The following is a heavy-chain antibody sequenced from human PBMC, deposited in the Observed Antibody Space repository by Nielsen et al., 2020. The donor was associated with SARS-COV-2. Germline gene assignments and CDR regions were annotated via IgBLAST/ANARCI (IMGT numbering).Heavy chain of an antibody. J-gene: IGHJ5*02. D-gene: IGHD3-10*01. CDR3: AMVRGVIYNWFDP. CDR1: GYTFTSYG. CDR2: IIPIFGTA. Sequence: SVKVSCKASGYTFTSYGISWVRQAPGQGLEWMGGIIPIFGTANYAQKFQGRVTITADKSTSTAYKELSSLRSEDTAVYYCAMVRGVIYNWFDPWGQGTLVTVSS. V-gene: IGHV1-69*06.